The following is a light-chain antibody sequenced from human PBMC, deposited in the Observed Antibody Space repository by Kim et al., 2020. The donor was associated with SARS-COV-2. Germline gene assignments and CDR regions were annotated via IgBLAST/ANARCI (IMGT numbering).Light chain of an antibody. J-gene: IGLJ2*01. CDR3: QAWDSSTVV. CDR2: QDS. V-gene: IGLV3-1*01. CDR1: KLGDKY. Sequence: VAPRQTASITCSGDKLGDKYACWYQQKPGQSPVLVSYQDSKRPSGIPERFSGSNSGNTATLTISGTQAMDEADYYCQAWDSSTVVFGGGTQLTVL.